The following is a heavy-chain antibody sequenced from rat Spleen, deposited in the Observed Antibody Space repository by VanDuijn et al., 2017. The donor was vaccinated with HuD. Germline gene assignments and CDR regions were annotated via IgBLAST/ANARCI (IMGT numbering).Heavy chain of an antibody. V-gene: IGHV2-6*01. J-gene: IGHJ2*01. CDR3: ATQRGY. Sequence: QVQLKESGPGLVQPSQTLSLTCTVSGFSLTSYNVHWVRQPPGKGLEWIAAISSGGSTYYNSALKSRLSISRDTSKSQVFLKMNSLQTEDTAMYFCATQRGYWGQGVMVTVSS. CDR1: GFSLTSYN. CDR2: ISSGGST.